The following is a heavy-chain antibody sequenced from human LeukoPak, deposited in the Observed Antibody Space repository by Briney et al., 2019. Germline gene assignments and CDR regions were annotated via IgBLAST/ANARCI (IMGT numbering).Heavy chain of an antibody. Sequence: ASVKVSCKASGYTFSSYDINWVRQATGQGPEWMGWMNPNSGNTGNAQKFQGRGTMTKNTSISTAYLELSSLRSEDTAVYFCARRADYYDSSAYYYWGQGTLVTVSS. CDR3: ARRADYYDSSAYYY. CDR1: GYTFSSYD. CDR2: MNPNSGNT. D-gene: IGHD3-22*01. J-gene: IGHJ4*02. V-gene: IGHV1-8*01.